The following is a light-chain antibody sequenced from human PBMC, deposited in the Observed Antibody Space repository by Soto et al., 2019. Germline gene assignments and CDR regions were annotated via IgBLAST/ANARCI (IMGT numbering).Light chain of an antibody. J-gene: IGLJ2*01. V-gene: IGLV2-14*03. Sequence: QSALTQPASVSGSPGQSITISCTGTSSDVGGYNYVSWYQQHPDKAPQLMIYYVSNRPSGISDRFSGSKSGNTASLTISGLQAEDEADYYCSSYTSTSTLVFGGGTQLTFL. CDR3: SSYTSTSTLV. CDR2: YVS. CDR1: SSDVGGYNY.